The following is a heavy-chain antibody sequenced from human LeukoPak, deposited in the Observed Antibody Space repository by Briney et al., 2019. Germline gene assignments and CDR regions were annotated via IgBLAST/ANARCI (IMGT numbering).Heavy chain of an antibody. V-gene: IGHV3-7*01. D-gene: IGHD2-8*01. J-gene: IGHJ3*02. CDR1: GFTFSSYW. Sequence: PGGSLRLSCAVSGFTFSSYWMRWVRQAPGKGLEWVANIKQDGSENDYVDSVKGRFTVSRDNAKKPLDLQMNSLRAEDTAMYYCARGKWAFAIWGQGTMVTVSS. CDR2: IKQDGSEN. CDR3: ARGKWAFAI.